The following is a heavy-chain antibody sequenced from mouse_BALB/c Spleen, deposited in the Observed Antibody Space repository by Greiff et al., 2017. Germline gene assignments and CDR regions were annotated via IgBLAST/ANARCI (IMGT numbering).Heavy chain of an antibody. CDR2: IDPYNGGT. V-gene: IGHV1S135*01. Sequence: VQLKESGPELVKPGASVKVSCKASGYAFTSYNMYWVKQSHGKSLEWIGYIDPYNGGTSYNQKFKGKATLTVDKSSSTAYMHLNSLTSEDSAVYYCARSGGYYGSRGYFDVWGAGTTVTVSS. J-gene: IGHJ1*01. D-gene: IGHD1-1*01. CDR3: ARSGGYYGSRGYFDV. CDR1: GYAFTSYN.